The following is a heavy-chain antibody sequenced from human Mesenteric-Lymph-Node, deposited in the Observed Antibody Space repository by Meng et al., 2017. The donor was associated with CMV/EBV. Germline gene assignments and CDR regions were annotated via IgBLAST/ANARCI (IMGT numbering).Heavy chain of an antibody. CDR2: IDNSGSPI. J-gene: IGHJ4*02. Sequence: GESLKISCAASGFTFSSYEMEWFRQAPGKGLEWVSYIDNSGSPIYYADSVKGRFTVSRDNAKNSLFLQMNSLRAEDTAVYYCARVPLVYSSYPTGWGQGTLVTVSS. V-gene: IGHV3-48*03. CDR1: GFTFSSYE. D-gene: IGHD6-6*01. CDR3: ARVPLVYSSYPTG.